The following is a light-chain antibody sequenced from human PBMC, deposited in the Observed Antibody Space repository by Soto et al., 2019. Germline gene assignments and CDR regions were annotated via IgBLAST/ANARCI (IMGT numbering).Light chain of an antibody. V-gene: IGLV1-44*01. CDR2: SND. CDR3: AAWDDTLTGVV. Sequence: QSVLTHPPSASGTTGQRVTISCSGASSNIGGNSVNWYRQLPGTPPTLLIYSNDRRPSGVPDRLSASKSGTSASLAISGLQSEDEADYYCAAWDDTLTGVVFGGGTKLTVL. CDR1: SSNIGGNS. J-gene: IGLJ2*01.